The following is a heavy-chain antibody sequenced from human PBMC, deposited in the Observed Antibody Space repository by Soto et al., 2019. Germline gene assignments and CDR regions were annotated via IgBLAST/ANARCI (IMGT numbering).Heavy chain of an antibody. Sequence: SETLSLTCTVSGGSISSGDYYWSWIRHPPGKGLEWIGYIYYSGSTYYNPSLKSRVTISVDTSKNQFSLKLSSVTAADTAVYYCARGTSEGGGWLDDDFDIWGQGTTVPV. CDR2: IYYSGST. V-gene: IGHV4-30-4*01. CDR1: GGSISSGDYY. J-gene: IGHJ3*02. CDR3: ARGTSEGGGWLDDDFDI. D-gene: IGHD6-19*01.